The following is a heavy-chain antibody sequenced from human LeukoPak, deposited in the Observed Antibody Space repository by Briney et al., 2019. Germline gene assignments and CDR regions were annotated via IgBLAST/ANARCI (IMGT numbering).Heavy chain of an antibody. J-gene: IGHJ4*02. Sequence: GGSLRLSCAASGFTFSDYYMSWIRQAPGKGLEWVSYISSSGSTIYYADSVKDRFTISRDNAKNSLYLQMNSLRAEDTAVYYCARGWAVVGAGLDYFDYWGQGTLVTVSS. CDR2: ISSSGSTI. V-gene: IGHV3-11*01. CDR1: GFTFSDYY. CDR3: ARGWAVVGAGLDYFDY. D-gene: IGHD1-26*01.